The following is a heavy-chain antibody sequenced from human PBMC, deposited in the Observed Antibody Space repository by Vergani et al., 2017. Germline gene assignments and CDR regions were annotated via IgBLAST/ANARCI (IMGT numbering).Heavy chain of an antibody. V-gene: IGHV1-69*01. CDR2: IIPILGTA. J-gene: IGHJ4*02. Sequence: QVQLVQSGAEVKKPGSSVKVSCKASGGTFSSYAISWVRQAPGQGLEWMGGIIPILGTANYAQKFQGRVTITADESTGTAYMELSSLRSEDTAVYYCARAYHAQMYYDFWSGRFDYWGQGTLVTVSS. CDR1: GGTFSSYA. D-gene: IGHD3-3*01. CDR3: ARAYHAQMYYDFWSGRFDY.